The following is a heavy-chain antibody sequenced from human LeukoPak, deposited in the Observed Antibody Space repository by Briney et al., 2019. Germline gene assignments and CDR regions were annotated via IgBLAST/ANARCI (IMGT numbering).Heavy chain of an antibody. CDR3: ASNLYDSSGYYPQEFDY. CDR2: IYYSGST. CDR1: GGSISSSSYY. J-gene: IGHJ4*02. Sequence: KPSETLSLTCTVSGGSISSSSYYWGWIRQPPGKGLEWIGSIYYSGSTYYNPSLKSRVTISVDTSKNQFSLKLSSVTAADTAVYYCASNLYDSSGYYPQEFDYWGQGTLVTVSS. V-gene: IGHV4-39*01. D-gene: IGHD3-22*01.